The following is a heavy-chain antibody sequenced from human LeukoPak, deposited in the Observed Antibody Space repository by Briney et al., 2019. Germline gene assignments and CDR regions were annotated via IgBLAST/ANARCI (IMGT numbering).Heavy chain of an antibody. Sequence: GGSLRLSCAASGFIVSSNYMNWVRQAPGKGLEWVSVIYSGGSTYYADSVKGRFTVFRHNSKNTLFLQMNSLRAEDTAVYYCAGIVGATGAFDIWGQGTMVTVSS. CDR1: GFIVSSNY. CDR2: IYSGGST. V-gene: IGHV3-53*04. J-gene: IGHJ3*02. D-gene: IGHD1-26*01. CDR3: AGIVGATGAFDI.